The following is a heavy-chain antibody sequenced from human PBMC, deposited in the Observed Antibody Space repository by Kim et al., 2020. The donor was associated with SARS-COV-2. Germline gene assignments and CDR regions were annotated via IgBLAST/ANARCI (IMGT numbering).Heavy chain of an antibody. J-gene: IGHJ4*02. CDR3: AIYSRIAARPGGGYFDY. CDR1: GGTFSSYA. V-gene: IGHV1-69*13. Sequence: SVKVSCKASGGTFSSYAISWVRQAPGQGLEWMGGIIPIFGNANYAQKFQGRVTITADESTSTAYMELSTLRSDDTAVYYCAIYSRIAARPGGGYFDYWGQRTLVTVSS. D-gene: IGHD6-6*01. CDR2: IIPIFGNA.